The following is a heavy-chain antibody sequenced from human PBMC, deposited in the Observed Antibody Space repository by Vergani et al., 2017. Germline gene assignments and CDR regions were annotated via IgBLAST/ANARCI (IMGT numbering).Heavy chain of an antibody. D-gene: IGHD3-10*01. CDR3: ARDWGPYGSGTHHR. V-gene: IGHV3-21*01. Sequence: EVQLVESGGGLVKPGGSLRLSCAASGFPFSSYSMNWVRQAPGKGLEWVSSISSSSSYIYYADSVKGRFTISRDNAKNSLYLQMNSLRAEDTAVYYCARDWGPYGSGTHHRWGQGTLVTVSS. J-gene: IGHJ4*02. CDR1: GFPFSSYS. CDR2: ISSSSSYI.